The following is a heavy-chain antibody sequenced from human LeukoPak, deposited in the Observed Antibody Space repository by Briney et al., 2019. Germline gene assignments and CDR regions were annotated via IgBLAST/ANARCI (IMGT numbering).Heavy chain of an antibody. D-gene: IGHD6-13*01. CDR1: GGSISSSSYY. CDR2: IYYSGST. V-gene: IGHV4-39*07. J-gene: IGHJ6*03. Sequence: SETLSLTCTVSGGSISSSSYYWGWIRQPPGKGLEWIGSIYYSGSTFYNPSLKSRVTISVDTSKNQFSLKLSSVTAADTAVYYCARGRVSSSSWFSTYYYYFYMDVWGKGTTVTVSS. CDR3: ARGRVSSSSWFSTYYYYFYMDV.